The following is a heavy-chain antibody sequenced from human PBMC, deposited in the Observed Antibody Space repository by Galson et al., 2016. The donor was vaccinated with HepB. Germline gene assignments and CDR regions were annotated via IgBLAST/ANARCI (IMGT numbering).Heavy chain of an antibody. CDR3: AKDRAVAGRLHLFEY. Sequence: SLRLSCAGSGFTFSSYAMSWVRQAPGKGLEWVSTLSSNGGNTYYADSVKGRLTISRDNSKNTVYLELTSLRAEDMAVYYCAKDRAVAGRLHLFEYWGQGTLVTVSS. D-gene: IGHD6-19*01. J-gene: IGHJ4*02. CDR1: GFTFSSYA. V-gene: IGHV3-23*01. CDR2: LSSNGGNT.